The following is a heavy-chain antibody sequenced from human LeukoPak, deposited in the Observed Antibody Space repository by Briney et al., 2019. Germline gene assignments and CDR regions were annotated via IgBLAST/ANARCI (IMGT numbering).Heavy chain of an antibody. V-gene: IGHV4-59*08. CDR1: GASINDHY. CDR3: ARHRFAWYDFDV. CDR2: KYYAGST. J-gene: IGHJ3*01. Sequence: PSETLSLTCIVSGASINDHYWSWIRQPPGKGLEWIGYKYYAGSTSTNPSLESRVTISVDTSKNQFSLNLYSVTAADTAVYYCARHRFAWYDFDVWGQGTRVTVS. D-gene: IGHD3-9*01.